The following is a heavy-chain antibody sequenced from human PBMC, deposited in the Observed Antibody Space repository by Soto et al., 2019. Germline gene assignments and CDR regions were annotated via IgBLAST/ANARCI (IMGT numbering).Heavy chain of an antibody. V-gene: IGHV3-15*07. D-gene: IGHD4-17*01. CDR3: ARDPPYGDY. CDR2: IKSKTDGGT. Sequence: PGGSLRLSCAASGFTFTTAWINWVRQAPGKGLEWVGRIKSKTDGGTQYTDSVKGRFTISRDNSQNTLYLQMNNLRPEDTAVYYCARDPPYGDYWGQGTLVTVSS. J-gene: IGHJ4*02. CDR1: GFTFTTAW.